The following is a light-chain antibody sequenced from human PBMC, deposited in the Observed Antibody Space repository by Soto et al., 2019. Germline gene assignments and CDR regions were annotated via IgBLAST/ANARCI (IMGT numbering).Light chain of an antibody. CDR2: GAS. V-gene: IGKV3-20*01. J-gene: IGKJ1*01. CDR3: QQYDSTPPT. Sequence: EIVLTQSPGTLSLSPGDRATLSCRASQSVNSNYLAWYQRKPGQAPRLLIYGASNRATDIPYRFSASGSGTDFPLTITRLEAEDFGVYYCQQYDSTPPTFGQGTKVEVK. CDR1: QSVNSNY.